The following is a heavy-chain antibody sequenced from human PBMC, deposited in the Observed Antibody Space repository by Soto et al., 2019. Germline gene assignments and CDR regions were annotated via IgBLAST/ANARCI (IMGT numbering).Heavy chain of an antibody. CDR1: GFTFSSYA. CDR2: ISGSGGST. Sequence: GGSLRLSCAASGFTFSSYAMSWVHQAPGKGLEWVSAISGSGGSTYYADSVKGRFTISRDNSKNTLYLQMNSLRAEDTAVYYCAKGGDSSGWYGVVYYYYGMDVWGQGTTVTVSS. D-gene: IGHD6-19*01. CDR3: AKGGDSSGWYGVVYYYYGMDV. J-gene: IGHJ6*02. V-gene: IGHV3-23*01.